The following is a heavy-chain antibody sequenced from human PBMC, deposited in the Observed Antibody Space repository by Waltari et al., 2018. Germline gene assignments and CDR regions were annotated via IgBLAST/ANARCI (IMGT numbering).Heavy chain of an antibody. CDR2: IYYSGST. Sequence: QLQLQESGPGLVKPSETLSLTCTVSGGSISSSSYYWGWIRQPPGKGLEWIGSIYYSGSTNYNPSLKSRVTISVDTSKNQFSLKLSSVTAADTAVYYCARAPGATIGWNAFDIWGQGTMVTVSS. CDR1: GGSISSSSYY. CDR3: ARAPGATIGWNAFDI. J-gene: IGHJ3*02. V-gene: IGHV4-39*07. D-gene: IGHD1-1*01.